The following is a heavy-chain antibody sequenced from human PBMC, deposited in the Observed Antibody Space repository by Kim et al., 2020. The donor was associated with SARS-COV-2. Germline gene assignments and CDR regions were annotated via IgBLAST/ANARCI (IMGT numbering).Heavy chain of an antibody. CDR3: ARVNGGKLY. V-gene: IGHV3-21*01. CDR2: SYI. J-gene: IGHJ4*02. D-gene: IGHD2-15*01. Sequence: SYIYYADSVKGRFTISRDNAKNSLYLQMNSLRAEDTAVYYCARVNGGKLYWGQGTLVTVSS.